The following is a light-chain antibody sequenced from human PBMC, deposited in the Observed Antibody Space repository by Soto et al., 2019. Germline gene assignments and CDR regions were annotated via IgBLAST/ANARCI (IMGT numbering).Light chain of an antibody. J-gene: IGKJ5*01. Sequence: EIVLTQSTGTLSLSPVERATLSCRASQSVISTYLAWYQQKPGQAPRLLIYGASSRATGIPDRFSGSGSGTDFTLTISRLEPEDFAVYYCQQYGSSPITFGQRTRLEI. CDR3: QQYGSSPIT. CDR2: GAS. V-gene: IGKV3-20*01. CDR1: QSVISTY.